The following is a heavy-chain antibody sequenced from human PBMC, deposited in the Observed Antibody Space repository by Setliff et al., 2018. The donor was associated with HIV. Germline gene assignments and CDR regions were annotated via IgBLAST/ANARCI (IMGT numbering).Heavy chain of an antibody. D-gene: IGHD3-10*01. Sequence: PGGSLRLSCVASGLTFNRYWMSWVRQVPGKGLDWVANINPDGSENHYVDSVKGRFTISRDNAKNSLYLQMNSLRVEDTAVYYCVRTGLGLREVLSPGVWGTGTTVTVSS. J-gene: IGHJ6*04. CDR3: VRTGLGLREVLSPGV. V-gene: IGHV3-7*03. CDR2: INPDGSEN. CDR1: GLTFNRYW.